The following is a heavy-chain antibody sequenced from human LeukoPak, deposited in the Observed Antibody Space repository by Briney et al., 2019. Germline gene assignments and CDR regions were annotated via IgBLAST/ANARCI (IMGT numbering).Heavy chain of an antibody. CDR1: GFIFSGSA. D-gene: IGHD1-1*01. CDR3: TRHLGRNGDYYYYYMDV. Sequence: GGSLRLSCAASGFIFSGSAMHWVRQASGKGLEWVGRIRNKANSYATAYAASVTGRFTISRDDSKNTAYLQMNSLKTEDTAVYYCTRHLGRNGDYYYYYMDVWGKGTTVTISS. V-gene: IGHV3-73*01. CDR2: IRNKANSYAT. J-gene: IGHJ6*03.